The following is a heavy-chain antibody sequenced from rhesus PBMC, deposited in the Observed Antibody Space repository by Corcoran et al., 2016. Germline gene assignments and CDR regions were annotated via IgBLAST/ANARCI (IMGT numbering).Heavy chain of an antibody. D-gene: IGHD2-15*01. CDR3: ARDRGYCSSTYCSSGYFDY. Sequence: QLQLQESGPGLVKPSETLSLTCAVSGGSISSNYWSWIRQPQGKGLEWIGRIYGSGGGNDYNPSLKSRVTLSLDTSKNQLSLKLSSVTTADTAVYYCARDRGYCSSTYCSSGYFDYWGQVVLVTVSS. CDR1: GGSISSNY. V-gene: IGHV4-173*01. CDR2: IYGSGGGN. J-gene: IGHJ4*01.